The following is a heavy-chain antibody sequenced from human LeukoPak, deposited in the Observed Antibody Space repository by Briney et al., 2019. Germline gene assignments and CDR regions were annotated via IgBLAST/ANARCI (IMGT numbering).Heavy chain of an antibody. CDR2: ISGGAMT. Sequence: PGGSLRLSCAASGFTFSSYAMNWVRQAPGKGLEWVSSISGGAMTYYAESVKGRFTLSRDNSKNTLYLQMNSLRAEDTAVYYCARDDGVAGTEGYWGQGTLVTVSS. CDR1: GFTFSSYA. J-gene: IGHJ4*02. V-gene: IGHV3-23*01. D-gene: IGHD6-19*01. CDR3: ARDDGVAGTEGY.